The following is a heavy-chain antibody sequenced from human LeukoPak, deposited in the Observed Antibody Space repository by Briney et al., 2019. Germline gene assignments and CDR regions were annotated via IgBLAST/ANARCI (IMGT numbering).Heavy chain of an antibody. CDR1: GFTFSSYG. Sequence: GRSLRLSCAASGFTFSSYGMHWVRQAPGKGLEWVAVIWYDGSNKYYADSVKGRFTISRDNSKNTLYLQMNSLRAEDTAVYYCAREKIAARKSYYYYDMDVWGQGTTVTVSS. CDR2: IWYDGSNK. D-gene: IGHD6-6*01. J-gene: IGHJ6*02. V-gene: IGHV3-33*01. CDR3: AREKIAARKSYYYYDMDV.